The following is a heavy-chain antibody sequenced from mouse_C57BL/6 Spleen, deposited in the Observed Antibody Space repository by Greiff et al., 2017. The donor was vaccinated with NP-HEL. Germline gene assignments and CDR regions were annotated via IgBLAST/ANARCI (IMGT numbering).Heavy chain of an antibody. V-gene: IGHV5-4*01. J-gene: IGHJ3*01. CDR2: ISDGGSYT. Sequence: EVQLVESGGGLVKPGGSLKLSCAASGFTFSSYAMSWVRQTPEKRLEWVATISDGGSYTYYPDNVKGRFTISRDNAKNNLYLQMSHLKSEDTAMYYCARDSRPAFAYWGQGTLVTVSA. CDR3: ARDSRPAFAY. CDR1: GFTFSSYA.